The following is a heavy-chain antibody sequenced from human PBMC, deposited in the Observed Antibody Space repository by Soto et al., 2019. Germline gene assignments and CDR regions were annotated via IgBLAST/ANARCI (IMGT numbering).Heavy chain of an antibody. CDR3: ARNRGYSYGHHDAFDI. CDR1: GFTFSSYW. CDR2: IKQDGSEK. V-gene: IGHV3-7*03. D-gene: IGHD5-18*01. J-gene: IGHJ3*02. Sequence: PGGSLRLSCAASGFTFSSYWMSWVRQAPGKGLEWVANIKQDGSEKYYVDSVKGRFTISRDNAKNSLYLQMNSLRAEDTAVYYCARNRGYSYGHHDAFDIWGQGTMVTVSS.